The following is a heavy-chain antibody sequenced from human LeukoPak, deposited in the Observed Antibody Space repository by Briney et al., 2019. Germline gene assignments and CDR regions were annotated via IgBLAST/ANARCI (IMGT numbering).Heavy chain of an antibody. CDR3: ARTGYSSGWSETYYFDY. D-gene: IGHD6-19*01. CDR2: ISYDGSTK. Sequence: GGSLRLSCAASGFTFSSYGMHWVRQAPGKGLEWVAVISYDGSTKYYADSVKGRFTISRDNSKNTLYLQMNSLRAEDTAVYYCARTGYSSGWSETYYFDYWGQGTLVTVSS. V-gene: IGHV3-30*03. CDR1: GFTFSSYG. J-gene: IGHJ4*02.